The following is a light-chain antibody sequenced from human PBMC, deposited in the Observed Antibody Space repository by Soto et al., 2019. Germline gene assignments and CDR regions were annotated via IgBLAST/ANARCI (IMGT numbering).Light chain of an antibody. CDR3: FSYAGGTTRGVV. Sequence: QSVLTQPASVSGSPEQSITISCSGTNTDIGTYNLVSWYQQHPDKAPQLMIYAVTKRPSGVSSRFSGSKSGNTASLTIYGLQAGDEADYFCFSYAGGTTRGVVFGGGTQLT. CDR2: AVT. V-gene: IGLV2-23*02. CDR1: NTDIGTYNL. J-gene: IGLJ2*01.